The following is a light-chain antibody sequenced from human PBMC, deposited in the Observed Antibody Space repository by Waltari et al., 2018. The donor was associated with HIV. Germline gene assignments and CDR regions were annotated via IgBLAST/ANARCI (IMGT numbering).Light chain of an antibody. V-gene: IGKV3-20*01. CDR2: GAS. CDR1: QSVSGSY. CDR3: QQYGSSPLLT. Sequence: EIVLTQSPGTLSLSPGERATLSCRASQSVSGSYLAWYQQKPGQAPRLLIYGASSRATAIPDRFSGSGSGTDFTLAISRLEPEDFAVYYCQQYGSSPLLTFGGGTKVEIK. J-gene: IGKJ4*01.